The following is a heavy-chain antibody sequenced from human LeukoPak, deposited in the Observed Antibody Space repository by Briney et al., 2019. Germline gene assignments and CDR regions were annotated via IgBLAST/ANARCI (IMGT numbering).Heavy chain of an antibody. J-gene: IGHJ4*02. CDR3: ARLGFCSDGSCYSLDY. V-gene: IGHV3-48*03. CDR2: ITSSGPSA. CDR1: GFTFSNYE. D-gene: IGHD2-15*01. Sequence: GGSLRLSCAASGFTFSNYEMNWVRQAPGMGLEWVSYITSSGPSAFYADSVKGRFNISRDNAQNSLFLQMNNLTAEDTAIYYCARLGFCSDGSCYSLDYWGQGILVTVSS.